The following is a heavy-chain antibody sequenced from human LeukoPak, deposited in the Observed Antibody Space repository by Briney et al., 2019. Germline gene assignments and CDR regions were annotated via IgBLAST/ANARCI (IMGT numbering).Heavy chain of an antibody. D-gene: IGHD2-2*01. CDR3: ARGGRDIVVVPAASSNYYYYYMDV. J-gene: IGHJ6*03. Sequence: ASVKVSCKASGYTFARYGISWVRQAPGQGLEWMGWISAYNGNTNYAQKLQGRVTMTTDTSTSTAYMELRSLRSDDTAVYYCARGGRDIVVVPAASSNYYYYYMDVWGKGTTVTVSS. CDR2: ISAYNGNT. V-gene: IGHV1-18*01. CDR1: GYTFARYG.